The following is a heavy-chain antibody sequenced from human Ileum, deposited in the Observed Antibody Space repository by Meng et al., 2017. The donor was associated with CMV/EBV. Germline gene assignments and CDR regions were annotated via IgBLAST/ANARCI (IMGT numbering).Heavy chain of an antibody. CDR1: GEPLNGFF. D-gene: IGHD5-24*01. V-gene: IGHV4-34*01. J-gene: IGHJ1*01. Sequence: QVQFHHWGAGLLKPSETLSPTCAVSGEPLNGFFCSWIRQPPGRGLEWIGEVNNRGRTNYNPSLKSRLTISIDTSKRQLSLMVTSVTAADSAIYYCASGRLQFTPSALQHWGPGTLVTVSS. CDR3: ASGRLQFTPSALQH. CDR2: VNNRGRT.